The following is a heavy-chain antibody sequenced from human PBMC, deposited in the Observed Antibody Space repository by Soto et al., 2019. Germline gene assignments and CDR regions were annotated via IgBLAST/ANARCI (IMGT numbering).Heavy chain of an antibody. Sequence: GGALRLSCASFRITFDDYGMSGVRQAPRKGLEWVSGINWNGGSTGYADSVKGRFTISRDNAKNSLYLQMNSLRAEDTALYHFARDYGGYCSGGRCLALGYWGQGTLVTVSS. CDR3: ARDYGGYCSGGRCLALGY. D-gene: IGHD2-15*01. CDR1: RITFDDYG. V-gene: IGHV3-20*01. CDR2: INWNGGST. J-gene: IGHJ4*02.